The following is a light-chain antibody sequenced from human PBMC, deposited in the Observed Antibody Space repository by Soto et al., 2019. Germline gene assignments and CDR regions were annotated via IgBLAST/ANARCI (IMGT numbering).Light chain of an antibody. Sequence: QSVLTQPPSASGTPGQRVTISCSGSSSNIGSNNVNWYQQLPGTAPKLLIYSNSQRPSGVPDRFSGSKSGTSASLAISGLQSEDEADYYCAAWDDSLNGPVFGGGTKLTVL. CDR3: AAWDDSLNGPV. V-gene: IGLV1-44*01. J-gene: IGLJ3*02. CDR1: SSNIGSNN. CDR2: SNS.